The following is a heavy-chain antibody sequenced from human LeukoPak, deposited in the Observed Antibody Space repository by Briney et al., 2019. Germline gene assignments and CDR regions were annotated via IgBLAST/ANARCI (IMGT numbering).Heavy chain of an antibody. CDR3: ARASGYSSGWYGDNWFDP. D-gene: IGHD6-19*01. Sequence: SQTLSLTCAISGDSVSSNSAAWNWIRQSPSRGLEWLGRTYYRSKRYNDHAVSVKSRITINPDTSKNQFSLQLNSVTPEDTAVYYCARASGYSSGWYGDNWFDPWGQGTLVTVSS. V-gene: IGHV6-1*01. CDR1: GDSVSSNSAA. J-gene: IGHJ5*02. CDR2: TYYRSKRYN.